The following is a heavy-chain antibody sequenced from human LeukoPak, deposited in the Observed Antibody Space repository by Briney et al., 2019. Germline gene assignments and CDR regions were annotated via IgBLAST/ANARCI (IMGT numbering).Heavy chain of an antibody. CDR1: GGSFSGYY. V-gene: IGHV4-34*01. J-gene: IGHJ4*02. CDR3: ARENYYDSSGYWDY. D-gene: IGHD3-22*01. Sequence: KPSETLSLTCVVYGGSFSGYYWSWLRQPPGKGLEWIGEIDQSGTTNYNPSLKSRVTISVDTPKKQFSLTLTSMTAADTAVYYCARENYYDSSGYWDYWGQGTLVTVSS. CDR2: IDQSGTT.